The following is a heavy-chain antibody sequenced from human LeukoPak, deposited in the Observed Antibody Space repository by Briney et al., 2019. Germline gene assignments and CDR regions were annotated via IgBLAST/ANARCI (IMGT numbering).Heavy chain of an antibody. D-gene: IGHD3-22*01. CDR1: GFTFSSYA. Sequence: GGSLRLSCAPSGFTFSSYAMSWVRQAPGEGLEWVSAISGSGGSTYYADSVKGRFTISRDNSKNTLYLQMNSLRAEDTAVYYCAKDQGLDYDSSGPSYGMDVWGQGTTVTVSS. J-gene: IGHJ6*02. CDR2: ISGSGGST. V-gene: IGHV3-23*01. CDR3: AKDQGLDYDSSGPSYGMDV.